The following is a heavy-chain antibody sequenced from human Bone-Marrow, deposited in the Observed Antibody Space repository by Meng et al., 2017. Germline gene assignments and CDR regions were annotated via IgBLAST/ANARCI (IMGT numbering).Heavy chain of an antibody. CDR3: ARGWAMAPYFDY. CDR1: GFTFDDYA. D-gene: IGHD5-18*01. V-gene: IGHV3-9*01. J-gene: IGHJ4*02. CDR2: ISWNSGSI. Sequence: GGSLRLSCAASGFTFDDYAMHWVRQAPGKGLEWVSGISWNSGSIGYADSVKGRFTISRDNAKNSLYLQMNSLRGEDTAVYYCARGWAMAPYFDYWGQGPLVTVSS.